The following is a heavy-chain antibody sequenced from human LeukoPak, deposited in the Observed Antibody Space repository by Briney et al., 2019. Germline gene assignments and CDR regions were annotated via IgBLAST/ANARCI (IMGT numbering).Heavy chain of an antibody. J-gene: IGHJ3*02. CDR1: GGSFSGYY. Sequence: PSETLSLTCAVYGGSFSGYYWSWIRQPPGKGLEWIGEINHSGSTNYNPSLKSRVTISVDTSKNQFSLKLSSVTAADTAVYYCARPMTPRGSAFDIWGQGTMVTVSS. V-gene: IGHV4-34*01. CDR3: ARPMTPRGSAFDI. CDR2: INHSGST. D-gene: IGHD3-10*01.